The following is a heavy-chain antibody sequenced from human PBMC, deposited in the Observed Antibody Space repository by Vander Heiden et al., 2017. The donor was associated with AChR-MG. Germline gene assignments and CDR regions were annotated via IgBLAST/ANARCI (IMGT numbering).Heavy chain of an antibody. CDR1: GYTFTSYG. CDR2: ISAYNGNT. CDR3: ARSMGLESYYGSGSTDV. V-gene: IGHV1-18*01. D-gene: IGHD3-10*01. Sequence: QVQLVQSGVELKKSGASVKVSCKASGYTFTSYGISWVRQAPGEGLEWMGWISAYNGNTNYAQKLQGRVTMTTDTSTSTAYMELRSLRSDDTAVYYCARSMGLESYYGSGSTDVWGQGTTVTVSS. J-gene: IGHJ6*02.